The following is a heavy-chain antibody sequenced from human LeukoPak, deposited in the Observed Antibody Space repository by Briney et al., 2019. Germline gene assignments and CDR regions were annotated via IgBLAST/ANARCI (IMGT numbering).Heavy chain of an antibody. CDR3: ARYLDYGGNSRVFQH. CDR2: INHGGST. CDR1: GGSISSYY. J-gene: IGHJ1*01. Sequence: SETLSLTCTVSGGSISSYYWTWIRQPPGKGLEWIGEINHGGSTNYNPSLKSRVTISIDTSKNQFSLKLSSVTAADTAVYYCARYLDYGGNSRVFQHWGQGTLVTVSS. V-gene: IGHV4-34*01. D-gene: IGHD4-23*01.